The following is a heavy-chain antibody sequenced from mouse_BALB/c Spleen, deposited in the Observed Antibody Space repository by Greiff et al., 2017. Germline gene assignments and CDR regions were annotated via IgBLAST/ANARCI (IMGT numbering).Heavy chain of an antibody. CDR2: INPSNGGT. D-gene: IGHD4-1*01. V-gene: IGHV1S81*02. J-gene: IGHJ3*01. CDR1: GYTFTSYY. CDR3: TRWGYWDVGFAY. Sequence: QVQLQQSGAELVKPGASVKLSCKASGYTFTSYYMYWVKQRPGQGLEWIGGINPSNGGTNFNEKFKSKATLTVDKSSSTAYMQLSSLTSEDSAVYYCTRWGYWDVGFAYWGQGTLVTVSA.